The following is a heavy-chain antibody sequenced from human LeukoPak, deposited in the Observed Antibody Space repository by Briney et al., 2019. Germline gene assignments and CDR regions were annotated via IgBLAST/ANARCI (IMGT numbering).Heavy chain of an antibody. CDR1: GFAFNFYA. V-gene: IGHV3-23*01. J-gene: IGHJ3*02. Sequence: GGSLRLSCAASGFAFNFYAMNWVRQAPGKGLQWVSTINAGGGNTYYADSVRGRFTISRDKSKNTLYLQMNSLRAEDTAVYYCARDYYYGRAFDIWGQGTMVTVSS. D-gene: IGHD3-10*01. CDR2: INAGGGNT. CDR3: ARDYYYGRAFDI.